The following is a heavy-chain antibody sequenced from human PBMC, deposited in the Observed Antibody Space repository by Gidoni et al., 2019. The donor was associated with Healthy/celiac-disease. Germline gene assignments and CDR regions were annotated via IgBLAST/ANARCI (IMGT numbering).Heavy chain of an antibody. D-gene: IGHD1-26*01. Sequence: QVQLVQSGAEVKKPGASVKVSCKASGYTFPTYYMHWVRQAPGQGLEWMGVINPSGGSTFYAQKFQGRVTMTRDTSTSTVYMELSSLRSEDTAVYYCAREGERDWELLRGFDYWGQGTLVTVSS. J-gene: IGHJ4*02. CDR1: GYTFPTYY. CDR2: INPSGGST. V-gene: IGHV1-46*01. CDR3: AREGERDWELLRGFDY.